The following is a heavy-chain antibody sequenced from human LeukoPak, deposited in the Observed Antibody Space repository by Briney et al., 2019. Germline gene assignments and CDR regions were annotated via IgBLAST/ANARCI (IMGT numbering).Heavy chain of an antibody. CDR1: GYTFTSYG. V-gene: IGHV1-18*01. D-gene: IGHD6-19*01. Sequence: ASVKVSCKASGYTFTSYGISWVRQAPGQGLEWMGWISAYNGNTNYAQKLQGRVTTTTDTSTSTAYMELRSLRSDDTAVYYCALYSSGWTPTGFDPWGQGTLVTVSS. J-gene: IGHJ5*02. CDR3: ALYSSGWTPTGFDP. CDR2: ISAYNGNT.